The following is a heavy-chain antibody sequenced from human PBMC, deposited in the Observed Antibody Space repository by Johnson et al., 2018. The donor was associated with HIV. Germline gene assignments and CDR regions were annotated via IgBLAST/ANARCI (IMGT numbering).Heavy chain of an antibody. V-gene: IGHV3-66*01. Sequence: VQLVESGGALIQPGGSLRLSCAASGFTVSSNYMSWVRQAPGKGLEWVSVIYSGGSTYYADSVKGRFTISRENSKNTLYLQMNSLRAEDTAVFYCAREGWELPRTGFDVWGLGTMVTVSS. CDR3: AREGWELPRTGFDV. CDR2: IYSGGST. J-gene: IGHJ3*01. CDR1: GFTVSSNY. D-gene: IGHD1-26*01.